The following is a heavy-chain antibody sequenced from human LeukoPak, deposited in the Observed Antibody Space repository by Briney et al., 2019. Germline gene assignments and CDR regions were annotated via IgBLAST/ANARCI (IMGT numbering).Heavy chain of an antibody. CDR3: ARAGGWVLYFDY. CDR1: GYSISSGYY. D-gene: IGHD6-19*01. V-gene: IGHV4-38-2*02. CDR2: IYHSGST. Sequence: PSETLSLTCTVSGYSISSGYYWGWIRQPPGKGLEWIGSIYHSGSTYYNPSLKSRVTISVDTSKNQFSLKLSSVTAADTAVYYCARAGGWVLYFDYWGQGTLVTVSS. J-gene: IGHJ4*02.